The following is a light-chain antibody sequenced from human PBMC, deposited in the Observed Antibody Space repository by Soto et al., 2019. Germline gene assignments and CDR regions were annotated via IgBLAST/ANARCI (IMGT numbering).Light chain of an antibody. J-gene: IGLJ2*01. CDR2: SND. Sequence: QSALTQPPSASGTPGQRVTISCSGSSSNIETNDIYWHQQLPGSAPKLLIYSNDQRPSGVPDRFSASKSGRSASLAISGFRSEDEAEDFCATWEDSRSGGVVGGGTKLTVL. CDR1: SSNIETND. CDR3: ATWEDSRSGGV. V-gene: IGLV1-47*02.